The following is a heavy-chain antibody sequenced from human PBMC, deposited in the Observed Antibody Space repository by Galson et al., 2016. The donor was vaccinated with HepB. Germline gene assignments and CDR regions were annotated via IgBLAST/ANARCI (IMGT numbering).Heavy chain of an antibody. J-gene: IGHJ3*02. Sequence: SLRLSCAASGFTFSTYAMSWVRQAPGEGLEWVSGIGGSDTGTYYADSVRGRFTISRDKSKNTLFLNMISLRAEDTASYYCASHLGGSSLDPFDIWGRGTMVTVSS. D-gene: IGHD3-16*01. CDR1: GFTFSTYA. CDR2: IGGSDTGT. V-gene: IGHV3-23*01. CDR3: ASHLGGSSLDPFDI.